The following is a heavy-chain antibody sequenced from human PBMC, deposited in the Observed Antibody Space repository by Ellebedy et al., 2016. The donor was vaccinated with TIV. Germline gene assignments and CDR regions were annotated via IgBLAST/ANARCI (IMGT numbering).Heavy chain of an antibody. Sequence: AASVKVSCKASGYTFTDYFMHWVRQAPGQGLEWMGWINPNSGDTNYAQKFQGWVTMTRDTSISTAYMELSGLRSDDTADYYCARQEMATIGDSFDIWGQGTMVTVSS. J-gene: IGHJ3*02. CDR1: GYTFTDYF. D-gene: IGHD5-24*01. V-gene: IGHV1-2*04. CDR3: ARQEMATIGDSFDI. CDR2: INPNSGDT.